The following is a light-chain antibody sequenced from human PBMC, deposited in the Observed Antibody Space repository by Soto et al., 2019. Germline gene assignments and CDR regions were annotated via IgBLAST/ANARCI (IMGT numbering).Light chain of an antibody. V-gene: IGLV2-14*01. CDR1: SSDIGYYNY. CDR2: EVT. Sequence: QSALTQPASVSGSPGQSITISCTGTSSDIGYYNYVSWYQQHLGKAPKLIIFEVTNRPSEVSDRFSGSKSGNTASLTISGLQAEDEADYYCSSYTSSNTYVFGTGTKLTVL. CDR3: SSYTSSNTYV. J-gene: IGLJ1*01.